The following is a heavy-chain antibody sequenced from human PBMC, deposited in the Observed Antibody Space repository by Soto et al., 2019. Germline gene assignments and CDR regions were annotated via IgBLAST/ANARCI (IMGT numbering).Heavy chain of an antibody. J-gene: IGHJ6*02. V-gene: IGHV4-4*07. Sequence: PSETLSLTCTVSGGSISSYYWSWIRQPAGKGLEWIGRIYTSGSTNYNPSLKSRVTMSVDMSKNQFSLKLSSVTAADTAVYYCARDGLWLRYYYYGMDVWGQGTTVTVSS. CDR2: IYTSGST. CDR1: GGSISSYY. D-gene: IGHD5-18*01. CDR3: ARDGLWLRYYYYGMDV.